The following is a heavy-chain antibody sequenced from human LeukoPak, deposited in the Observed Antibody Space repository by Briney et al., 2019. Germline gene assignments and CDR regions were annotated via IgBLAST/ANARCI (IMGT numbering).Heavy chain of an antibody. CDR1: GFTFSSCA. Sequence: GGSLRLSCAASGFTFSSCAMHWVRQAPGKGLEWVAVISYDGSNKYYADSVKGRFTISRDNPKNTLYLQMNSLRAEDTAVYFCAKRGDVIRVILVGFHKEAYYFDSWGQGALVTVSS. CDR3: AKRGDVIRVILVGFHKEAYYFDS. V-gene: IGHV3-30*04. D-gene: IGHD3-22*01. J-gene: IGHJ4*02. CDR2: ISYDGSNK.